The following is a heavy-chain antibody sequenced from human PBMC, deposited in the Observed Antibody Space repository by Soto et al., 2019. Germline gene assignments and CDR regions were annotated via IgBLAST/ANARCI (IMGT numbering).Heavy chain of an antibody. CDR3: ARDPGWYAPVDY. CDR1: GGSFSGYY. V-gene: IGHV4-34*01. J-gene: IGHJ4*02. Sequence: QVQLQQWGAGLLKPSETLSLTCAVYGGSFSGYYWSWIRQPPGKGLEWIGEINHSGSTNYNPSLKSRVTISVDTSKNQSSLKLSSVTAADTAVYYWARDPGWYAPVDYWGQGTLVTVSS. D-gene: IGHD6-19*01. CDR2: INHSGST.